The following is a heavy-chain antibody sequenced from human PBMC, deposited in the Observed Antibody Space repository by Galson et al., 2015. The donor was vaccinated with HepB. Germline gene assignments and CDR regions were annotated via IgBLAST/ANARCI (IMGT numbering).Heavy chain of an antibody. J-gene: IGHJ6*02. CDR2: IKQDGSEK. Sequence: SLRLSCAASGFTFSSYWMSWVRQAPGKGLEWVANIKQDGSEKYYVDSVKGRFTISRDNAKNSLYLQMNSLRAEDTAVYYCARDQNWYDFWSGYYGMDVWGQGTTVTVSS. V-gene: IGHV3-7*01. CDR3: ARDQNWYDFWSGYYGMDV. D-gene: IGHD3-3*01. CDR1: GFTFSSYW.